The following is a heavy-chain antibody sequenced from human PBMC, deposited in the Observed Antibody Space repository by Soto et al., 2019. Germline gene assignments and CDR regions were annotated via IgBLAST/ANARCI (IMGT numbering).Heavy chain of an antibody. J-gene: IGHJ4*02. CDR2: ISEGGGTP. Sequence: GGSLRLSCAASGFTFSAFAMSWVRQAPGKGLEWVSTISEGGGTPFYADSVKGRFTISRDNSKNTLHLQMTTLRAEDTAVYFCAKRNRYYFDAWGQGSLVTVSS. V-gene: IGHV3-23*01. CDR1: GFTFSAFA. CDR3: AKRNRYYFDA.